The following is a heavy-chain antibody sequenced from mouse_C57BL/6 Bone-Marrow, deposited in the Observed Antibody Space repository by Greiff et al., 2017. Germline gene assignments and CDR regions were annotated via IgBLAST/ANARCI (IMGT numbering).Heavy chain of an antibody. V-gene: IGHV5-9*01. CDR1: GFTFSSYT. Sequence: EVKLVESGGGLVKPGGSLKLSCAASGFTFSSYTMSWVRQTPEKRLEWVATISGGGGNTYYPDSVKGRVTISRDNAKNTLYLQMSSLRSEDTALYYCGRRYYFDYWGQGTTLTVSS. CDR3: GRRYYFDY. CDR2: ISGGGGNT. J-gene: IGHJ2*01.